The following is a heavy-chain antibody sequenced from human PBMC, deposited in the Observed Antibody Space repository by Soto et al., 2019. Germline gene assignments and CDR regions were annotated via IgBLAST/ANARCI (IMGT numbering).Heavy chain of an antibody. CDR2: IDPSDSYT. Sequence: RGESLKISCKGSGYSFTSYWISWVRQMPGKGLEWMGRIDPSDSYTNYSPSFQGHVTISADKSISTAYLQWSSLKASDTAMYYCARYGYCSSTSCYPNYYYYGMDVWGQGTTVTAP. J-gene: IGHJ6*02. D-gene: IGHD2-2*03. V-gene: IGHV5-10-1*01. CDR1: GYSFTSYW. CDR3: ARYGYCSSTSCYPNYYYYGMDV.